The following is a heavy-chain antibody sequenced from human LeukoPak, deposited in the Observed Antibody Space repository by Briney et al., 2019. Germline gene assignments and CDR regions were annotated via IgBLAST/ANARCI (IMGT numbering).Heavy chain of an antibody. D-gene: IGHD3-16*01. J-gene: IGHJ3*02. Sequence: SETLSLTCTVSSGSISTSNYYWGWVRQPPGKGLEWIGSIYYSGSTYYNPSLKSRVTISVDTSKNQFSLKLSSVTAADTAVYYCARVGFSLRGGHAFDIWGQGTMVTVSS. V-gene: IGHV4-39*07. CDR2: IYYSGST. CDR1: SGSISTSNYY. CDR3: ARVGFSLRGGHAFDI.